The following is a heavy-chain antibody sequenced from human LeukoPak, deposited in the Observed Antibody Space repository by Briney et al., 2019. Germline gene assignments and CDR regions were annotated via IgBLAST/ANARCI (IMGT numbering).Heavy chain of an antibody. D-gene: IGHD6-19*01. CDR3: ARTSSGWSQNDY. V-gene: IGHV4-39*01. CDR1: GGSISSSSYY. J-gene: IGHJ4*02. CDR2: IYYSGST. Sequence: PSETLSLTCTVSGGSISSSSYYWGWIRQPPGKGLEWIGSIYYSGSTYYNPSLKSRVTISVDTSKNQFSLKLSSVTAADTAVYYCARTSSGWSQNDYWGQRTLVTVSS.